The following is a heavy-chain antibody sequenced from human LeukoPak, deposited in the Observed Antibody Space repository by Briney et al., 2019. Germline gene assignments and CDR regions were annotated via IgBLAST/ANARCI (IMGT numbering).Heavy chain of an antibody. J-gene: IGHJ4*02. CDR2: ISSGSSAI. V-gene: IGHV3-21*01. CDR3: ARGHTAVTRHFDF. D-gene: IGHD4-17*01. Sequence: GGSLRLSCAASGFTLSSYAMTWVRQAPGKGLEWVSIISSGSSAIFSADALKGRFTISRDDAKNLLYLDMNSLRAEDTAVYYCARGHTAVTRHFDFWGQGTLVTVSS. CDR1: GFTLSSYA.